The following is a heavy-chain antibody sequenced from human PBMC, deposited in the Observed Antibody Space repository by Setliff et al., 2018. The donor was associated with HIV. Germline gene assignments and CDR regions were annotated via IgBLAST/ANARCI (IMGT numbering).Heavy chain of an antibody. V-gene: IGHV4-59*08. D-gene: IGHD3-22*01. CDR2: IYYSGST. Sequence: PSETLSLTCTVSGGSISSYYWSWIRQPPGKGLEWIGYIYYSGSTNYNPSLKSRVTISVETSKNQFSLKLSSVTAADTAVYYCARLGRGTYYYDSSGYLYAFDIWGQGTMVTVSS. CDR3: ARLGRGTYYYDSSGYLYAFDI. J-gene: IGHJ3*02. CDR1: GGSISSYY.